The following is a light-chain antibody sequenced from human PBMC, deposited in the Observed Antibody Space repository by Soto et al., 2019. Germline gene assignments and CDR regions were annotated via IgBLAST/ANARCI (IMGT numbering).Light chain of an antibody. CDR1: KIGSKG. V-gene: IGLV3-21*01. CDR2: SDT. Sequence: SYELTQPPSVSVAPGETARISCGGNKIGSKGVHWYQQKPGQAPVLVIYSDTDLPPVIPERFSGSNSANMATLTISRVEAGDEADYYCQVWDRGSANVLFGGGSKMTVL. CDR3: QVWDRGSANVL. J-gene: IGLJ2*01.